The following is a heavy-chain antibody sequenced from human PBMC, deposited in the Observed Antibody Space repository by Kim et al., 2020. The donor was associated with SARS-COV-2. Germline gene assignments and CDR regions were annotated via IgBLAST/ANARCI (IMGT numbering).Heavy chain of an antibody. CDR3: ARSSFSYGYYGPFDY. CDR2: IYYSGST. Sequence: SETLSLTCTVSGGSISSSNYYWGWIRQPPGKGLEWFGSIYYSGSTYYNPSLKSRLTISVDTSKNLFSLRLSSVTAADTAVYSCARSSFSYGYYGPFDYWGRGTLVTVSS. D-gene: IGHD5-18*01. J-gene: IGHJ4*02. V-gene: IGHV4-39*01. CDR1: GGSISSSNYY.